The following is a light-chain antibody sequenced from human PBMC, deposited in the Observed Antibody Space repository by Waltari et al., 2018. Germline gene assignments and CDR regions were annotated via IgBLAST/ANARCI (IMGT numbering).Light chain of an antibody. Sequence: EIQMTQSPPSLSAFIGDTVTINCRASQDIGPWLAWYHQKPGKAPKLLIFKTTILQNGVPPRFSGSGSGADFTLTIAGLQPDDFGTYYCQVYNTYLRTFGQGTNVEI. CDR3: QVYNTYLRT. CDR2: KTT. J-gene: IGKJ1*01. V-gene: IGKV1-5*03. CDR1: QDIGPW.